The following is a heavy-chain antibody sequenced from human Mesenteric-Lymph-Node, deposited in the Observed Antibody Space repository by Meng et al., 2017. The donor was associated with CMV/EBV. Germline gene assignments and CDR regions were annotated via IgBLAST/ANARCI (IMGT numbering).Heavy chain of an antibody. D-gene: IGHD3-9*01. CDR2: INHSGST. V-gene: IGHV4-34*01. J-gene: IGHJ4*02. Sequence: QVQLRQWGAGLLKPSEPLSVTCAVYGGSFSGYYWNWIRQSPEKGLEWIGEINHSGSTTYNPSFTSRIIISVDTSTNQISLNMSSVTAADAAVYYCARGSSYDILTGYLDYWGQGALVTVSS. CDR3: ARGSSYDILTGYLDY. CDR1: GGSFSGYY.